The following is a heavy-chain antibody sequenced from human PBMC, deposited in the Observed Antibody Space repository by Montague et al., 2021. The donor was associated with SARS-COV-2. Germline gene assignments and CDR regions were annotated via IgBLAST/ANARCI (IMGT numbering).Heavy chain of an antibody. CDR2: IRSEATGGTT. D-gene: IGHD2-21*02. CDR1: GFNFRDYG. J-gene: IGHJ3*01. Sequence: SLRLSCATSGFNFRDYGMSWARRAPGKGLEWVGFIRSEATGGTTNYAASERGRFTIPRDDSKRILYLQMNSLEIEDTALYYCFIFCGGDCRNEAFDFWGQGTMVTVLS. V-gene: IGHV3-49*04. CDR3: FIFCGGDCRNEAFDF.